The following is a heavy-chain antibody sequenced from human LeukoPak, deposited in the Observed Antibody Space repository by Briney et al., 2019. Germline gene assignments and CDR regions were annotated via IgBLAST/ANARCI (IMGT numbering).Heavy chain of an antibody. V-gene: IGHV3-48*01. D-gene: IGHD1-1*01. J-gene: IGHJ6*02. Sequence: PGGSLRLSCAASGFTFSTYGVNWVRQAPGKGLEWVSYISSTGTIYYADSVKGRFTISRDNAKNSLYLQMSSLRAEDTAVYYCARLTTGTFPWYYYGMDVWGQGTTVTVSS. CDR1: GFTFSTYG. CDR3: ARLTTGTFPWYYYGMDV. CDR2: ISSTGTI.